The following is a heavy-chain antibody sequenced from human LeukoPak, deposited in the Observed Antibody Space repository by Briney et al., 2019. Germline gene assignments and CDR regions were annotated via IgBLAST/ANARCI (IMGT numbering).Heavy chain of an antibody. CDR1: GFISSNYW. J-gene: IGHJ4*02. CDR3: AKDISCCSGGQHDY. D-gene: IGHD2-15*01. V-gene: IGHV3-7*03. Sequence: GGSLRLSCEGSGFISSNYWMSWVRQAPGKGLEWVANIQQHGSETYYGDSVKGRFTISRDNAKNSLYLQMNSLRAEDTALYYCAKDISCCSGGQHDYWGQGTLVTVSS. CDR2: IQQHGSET.